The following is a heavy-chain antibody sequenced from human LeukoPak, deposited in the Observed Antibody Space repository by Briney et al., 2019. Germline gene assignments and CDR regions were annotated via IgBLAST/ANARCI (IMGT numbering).Heavy chain of an antibody. D-gene: IGHD6-19*01. V-gene: IGHV1-3*01. CDR2: INAGNGNT. CDR1: GYTFTSYT. Sequence: ASVKVSCKASGYTFTSYTMHWVRQAPGQRLEWTGWINAGNGNTKYSQKFQGRVTITRDTSASTAYMELSSLRSEDTAVYYCALTSSGWYEGFDCWGQGTLVTVSS. CDR3: ALTSSGWYEGFDC. J-gene: IGHJ4*02.